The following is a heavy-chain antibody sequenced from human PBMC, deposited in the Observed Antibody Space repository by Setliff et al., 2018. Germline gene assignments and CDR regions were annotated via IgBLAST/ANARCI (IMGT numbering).Heavy chain of an antibody. CDR1: GFTFDDYG. J-gene: IGHJ6*02. CDR3: ARAYDSSGYYDYYYGMDV. Sequence: GGSLRLSCAASGFTFDDYGMSWVRQAPGKGLEWVSGINWNGGSTGYADSVKGRFTISRDNAKDSLYLQMNSLRAEDTAVYYCARAYDSSGYYDYYYGMDVWGQGTTVTVSS. CDR2: INWNGGST. V-gene: IGHV3-20*04. D-gene: IGHD3-22*01.